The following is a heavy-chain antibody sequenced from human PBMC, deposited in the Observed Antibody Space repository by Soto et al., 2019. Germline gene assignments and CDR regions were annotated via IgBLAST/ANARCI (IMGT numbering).Heavy chain of an antibody. Sequence: QVQLQESGPGLVKPSETLSLTCSVSGGSIGSYYWSWIRQPPGKGLEWIGYIDYSASTNYNPSLKSRVTISVDTSKNQFSLTLSSVTAADTAVYYCARGGWRQIDYWGQGTLVTVSS. D-gene: IGHD3-3*01. V-gene: IGHV4-59*08. CDR1: GGSIGSYY. CDR2: IDYSAST. J-gene: IGHJ4*02. CDR3: ARGGWRQIDY.